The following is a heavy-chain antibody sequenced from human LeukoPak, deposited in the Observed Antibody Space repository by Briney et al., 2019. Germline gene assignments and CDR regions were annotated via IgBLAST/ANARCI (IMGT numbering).Heavy chain of an antibody. CDR3: AKQEGWELGDYYFDY. Sequence: GFLRLSCVASGFRFGDFAMSLVRPAPGKGVEWGSSISGSGDGTYYADSVKGRFTISRDNSRNTMYLQTNSLRAEDTALYYCAKQEGWELGDYYFDYWGQGTLVTVSS. D-gene: IGHD1-26*01. CDR2: ISGSGDGT. J-gene: IGHJ4*02. V-gene: IGHV3-23*01. CDR1: GFRFGDFA.